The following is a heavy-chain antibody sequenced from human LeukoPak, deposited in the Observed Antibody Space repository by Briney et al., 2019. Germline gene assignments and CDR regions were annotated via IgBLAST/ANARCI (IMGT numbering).Heavy chain of an antibody. V-gene: IGHV4-39*01. CDR2: IYYSGST. J-gene: IGHJ4*02. CDR1: GGSISSSSYY. D-gene: IGHD3-9*01. Sequence: PSETLSLTCTVSGGSISSSSYYWGRIRQPPGKGLEWIGSIYYSGSTYYNPSLKSRVTISVDTSKNQFSLKLSSVTAADTAVYYCARHLTHDGILTGTLDYWGQGTLVTVSS. CDR3: ARHLTHDGILTGTLDY.